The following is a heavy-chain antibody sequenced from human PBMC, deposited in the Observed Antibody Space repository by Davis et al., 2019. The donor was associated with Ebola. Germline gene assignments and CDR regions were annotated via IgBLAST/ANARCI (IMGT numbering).Heavy chain of an antibody. CDR1: GFTFSSYA. Sequence: GESLKISCAASGFTFSSYAMSWVRQAPGKGLEWVANIKQDGSEEYYVDSVKGRFTISRDNAENSVFLQMNTLRAEDTAVYFCARDKLEGPSKFEFWGKGTLVTVSS. V-gene: IGHV3-7*03. J-gene: IGHJ4*02. CDR3: ARDKLEGPSKFEF. CDR2: IKQDGSEE. D-gene: IGHD2/OR15-2a*01.